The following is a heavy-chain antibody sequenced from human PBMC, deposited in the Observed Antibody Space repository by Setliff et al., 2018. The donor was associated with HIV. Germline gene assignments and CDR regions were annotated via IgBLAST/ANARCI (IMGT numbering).Heavy chain of an antibody. CDR1: GGPFRGYY. CDR2: VHHSGRTT. Sequence: SETLSLTCAVYGGPFRGYYWGWIRQSPGKGLEWIGEVHHSGRTTNYNPSLKSRVTMSVDTSKNQFSLKLTSVTAADTGTYYCARDSEPMSGTWYDYWGQGTLVT. J-gene: IGHJ4*02. CDR3: ARDSEPMSGTWYDY. V-gene: IGHV4-34*01. D-gene: IGHD1-1*01.